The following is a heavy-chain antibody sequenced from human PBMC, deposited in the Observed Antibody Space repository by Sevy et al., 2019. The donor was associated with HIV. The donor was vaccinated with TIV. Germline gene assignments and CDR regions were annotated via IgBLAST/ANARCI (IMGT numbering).Heavy chain of an antibody. J-gene: IGHJ3*02. D-gene: IGHD1-1*01. V-gene: IGHV3-33*08. CDR2: IWYDGSIK. Sequence: GESLKISCAASGFTFNMYGMHWARQAPGKGLEWVGQIWYDGSIKKYADSVKGRFTISRDNSKSTLYLQMNSLRGEDTAVYFCASEHNWDDAFDIWGQGTMVTVSS. CDR1: GFTFNMYG. CDR3: ASEHNWDDAFDI.